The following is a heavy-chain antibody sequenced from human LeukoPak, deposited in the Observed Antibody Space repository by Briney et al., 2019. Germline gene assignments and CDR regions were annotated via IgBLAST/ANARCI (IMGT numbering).Heavy chain of an antibody. CDR1: GFTFSSYW. Sequence: GGSLRLSCAASGFTFSSYWMSWVRQAPGKGLEWVANIKQDGSEKYYVDSVKGRFTISRDNAKNSLYLQMNSLSAEDTAVYYCARRTYCGGDCYYEDYWGQGTLVTVSS. CDR2: IKQDGSEK. D-gene: IGHD2-21*02. CDR3: ARRTYCGGDCYYEDY. J-gene: IGHJ4*02. V-gene: IGHV3-7*03.